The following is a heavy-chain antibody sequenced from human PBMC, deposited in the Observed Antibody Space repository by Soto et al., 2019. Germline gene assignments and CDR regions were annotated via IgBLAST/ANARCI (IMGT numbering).Heavy chain of an antibody. V-gene: IGHV4-34*04. J-gene: IGHJ4*02. Sequence: PSETLSLTCAVSGASFSGFYWSWIRRSPGKGLEWIGEIDHSGITNHNTALKSRATMSVDTSKNQFSLKLRSVTAADTAVYYCARGVSVTLAVQGGAPDKISFDSFCEGRLVT. CDR1: GASFSGFY. D-gene: IGHD3-9*01. CDR2: IDHSGIT. CDR3: ARGVSVTLAVQGGAPDKISFDS.